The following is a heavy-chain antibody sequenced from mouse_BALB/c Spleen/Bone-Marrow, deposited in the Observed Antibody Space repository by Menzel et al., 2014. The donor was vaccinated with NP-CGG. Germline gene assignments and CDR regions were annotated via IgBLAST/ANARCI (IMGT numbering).Heavy chain of an antibody. CDR1: GFNIKDTY. Sequence: VQLQQTGAELVKPGASVKLSCTASGFNIKDTYMHWVKQRPEQGLEWIGRIDPANGNTKYDPKFQGKATITADKSSNTAYLQLSSLTSEGTAVYYCASYYYGSSLFAYLGQGILVTVSA. V-gene: IGHV14-3*02. J-gene: IGHJ3*01. D-gene: IGHD1-1*01. CDR2: IDPANGNT. CDR3: ASYYYGSSLFAY.